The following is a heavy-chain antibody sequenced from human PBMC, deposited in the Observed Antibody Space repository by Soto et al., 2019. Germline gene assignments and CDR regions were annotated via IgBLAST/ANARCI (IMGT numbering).Heavy chain of an antibody. CDR1: GGSISGNGYY. CDR3: ARRSMFGVVLNAFDI. CDR2: ISYSGRT. Sequence: QVQLQESGPGLVKPSQTLSLTCAVSGGSISGNGYYWNWIRQHPGKGLEWIGYISYSGRTFYSPSLKSRVPESLDTSKSQFSLKLSSVTAADTAIYYCARRSMFGVVLNAFDIWGQGTMVAVSS. D-gene: IGHD3-3*01. V-gene: IGHV4-31*11. J-gene: IGHJ3*02.